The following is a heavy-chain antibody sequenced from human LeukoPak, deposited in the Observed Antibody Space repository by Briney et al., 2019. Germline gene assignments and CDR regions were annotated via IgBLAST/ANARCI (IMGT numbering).Heavy chain of an antibody. CDR1: GYTFSTYG. V-gene: IGHV1-18*01. D-gene: IGHD3-10*01. CDR3: ARDLYYYGSGSYYDVFDV. J-gene: IGHJ3*01. CDR2: ISALKGNT. Sequence: GASVKVSCKASGYTFSTYGISWVRQAPGQGLEWMGWISALKGNTYYAQKLQGRVTMTTDTSTSTAYMELRSLRSDDTAIYYCARDLYYYGSGSYYDVFDVWGQGTMVTVSS.